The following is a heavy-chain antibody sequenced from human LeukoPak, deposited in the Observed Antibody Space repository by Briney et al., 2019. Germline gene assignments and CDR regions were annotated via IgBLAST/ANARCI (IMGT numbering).Heavy chain of an antibody. Sequence: SGTLSLTCAVCGGSFNNYYWSWIRQPPGKGLEWIGDISHGGSTKYNPSLKSRVTISVDTSKNQFSLKLSSVTAADMAVYYCARSSDAATYYGMDVWGQGTTVTVSS. J-gene: IGHJ6*02. CDR2: ISHGGST. V-gene: IGHV4-34*01. CDR3: ARSSDAATYYGMDV. CDR1: GGSFNNYY. D-gene: IGHD6-13*01.